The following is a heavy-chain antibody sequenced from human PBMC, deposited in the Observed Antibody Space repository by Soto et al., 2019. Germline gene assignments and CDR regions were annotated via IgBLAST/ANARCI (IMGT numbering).Heavy chain of an antibody. Sequence: GGSLRLSCAASGFTFSNAWMNRVRQAPGKGLEWVGRIKSKTDGGTTDYAAPVKGRFTISRDDSKNTQYLQMNSLKTEDTAVYYCTTDQGYYYDSSGYYYDLDYWGQGTLVTVSS. J-gene: IGHJ4*02. CDR2: IKSKTDGGTT. D-gene: IGHD3-22*01. V-gene: IGHV3-15*07. CDR1: GFTFSNAW. CDR3: TTDQGYYYDSSGYYYDLDY.